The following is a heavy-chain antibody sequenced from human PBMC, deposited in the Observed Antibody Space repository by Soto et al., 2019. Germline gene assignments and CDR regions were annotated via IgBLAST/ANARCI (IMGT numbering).Heavy chain of an antibody. J-gene: IGHJ4*01. CDR2: ISGSGGST. V-gene: IGHV3-23*01. Sequence: PGGSLRLSCAASGFTFSSYAMSWVRQAPGKGMEWVSAISGSGGSTYYADSVKGQFTISRDNSKNTLYLQMNSMRAEDTAVYYCAKVRYDFWSGYDFDYWGQGTLVTVSS. CDR1: GFTFSSYA. CDR3: AKVRYDFWSGYDFDY. D-gene: IGHD3-3*01.